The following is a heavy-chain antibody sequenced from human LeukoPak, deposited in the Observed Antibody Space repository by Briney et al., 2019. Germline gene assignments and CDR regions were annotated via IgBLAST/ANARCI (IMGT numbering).Heavy chain of an antibody. CDR1: GFIFSYYG. Sequence: GGSLRLSCAASGFIFSYYGMHWVRQAPGKGLEWLAVIWPDGTIQYYADPVKGRFTISRDNSKKTLYLQLTGLRADDSAVYYCARHNHDWGWDFWGQGAQVTVSS. J-gene: IGHJ4*02. CDR3: ARHNHDWGWDF. V-gene: IGHV3-33*01. D-gene: IGHD2-8*02. CDR2: IWPDGTIQ.